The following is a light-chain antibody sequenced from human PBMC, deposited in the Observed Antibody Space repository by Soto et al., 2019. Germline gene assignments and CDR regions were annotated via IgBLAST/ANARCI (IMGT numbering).Light chain of an antibody. CDR3: QQYDNLPPLPGGPFT. Sequence: DIQMTQSPSSLSASVGDRVTITCQASHDITNYVNWYQHKPGKAPKLVIYDASNLEVGVPSRFSGSRSGADFTFTITGLQPEDIATYYCQQYDNLPPLPGGPFTFGPGTKVDIK. CDR1: HDITNY. V-gene: IGKV1-33*01. CDR2: DAS. J-gene: IGKJ3*01.